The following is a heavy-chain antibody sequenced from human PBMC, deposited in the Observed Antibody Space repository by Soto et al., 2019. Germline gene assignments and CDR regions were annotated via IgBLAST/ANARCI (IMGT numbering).Heavy chain of an antibody. CDR1: CGSISSSSYY. Sequence: PSETLSLTCTVSCGSISSSSYYWGWIRQPPGKGLEWIGSIYYSGSTYYNPSLKSRVTISVDTSKNQSSLKLSSVTAADTAVYYCARLETQFGVVISHPATYYYYYGMDVWGQGTTVTVSS. D-gene: IGHD3-3*01. CDR3: ARLETQFGVVISHPATYYYYYGMDV. V-gene: IGHV4-39*01. CDR2: IYYSGST. J-gene: IGHJ6*02.